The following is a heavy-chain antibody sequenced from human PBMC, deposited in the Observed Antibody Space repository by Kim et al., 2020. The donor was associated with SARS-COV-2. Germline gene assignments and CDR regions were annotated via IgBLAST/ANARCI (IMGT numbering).Heavy chain of an antibody. CDR2: ISYDGSNK. Sequence: GGSLRLSCAASGFTFSSYAMHWVRQAPGKGLEWVAVISYDGSNKYYADSVKGRFTISRDNSKNTLYLQMNSLRAEDTAVYYCARNLVSGGNHYEATVYF. CDR1: GFTFSSYA. J-gene: IGHJ1*01. V-gene: IGHV3-30*04. D-gene: IGHD2-15*01. CDR3: ARNLVSGGNHYEATVYF.